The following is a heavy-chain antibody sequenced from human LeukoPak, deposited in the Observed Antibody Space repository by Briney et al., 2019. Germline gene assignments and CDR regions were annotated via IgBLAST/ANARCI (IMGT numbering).Heavy chain of an antibody. CDR1: GFSFSIHA. CDR2: ISGRTGNS. J-gene: IGHJ2*01. D-gene: IGHD6-19*01. Sequence: GGSLRHSCAASGFSFSIHAMSWVRQAPGKGLEWVSGISGRTGNSDYADAVKGRFTISRDNSKDTVFLQMNSLRVEDTAVYYCAKGGREPARLAVPMYHYFDGWGRGTRVTVSS. V-gene: IGHV3-23*01. CDR3: AKGGREPARLAVPMYHYFDG.